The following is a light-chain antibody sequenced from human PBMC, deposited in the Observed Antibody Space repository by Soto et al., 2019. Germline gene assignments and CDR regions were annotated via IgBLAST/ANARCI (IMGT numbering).Light chain of an antibody. CDR1: SSDIGRYNL. J-gene: IGLJ2*01. V-gene: IGLV2-23*01. CDR2: EAT. Sequence: QSALTQPASVSGSPGHSISISCTGSSSDIGRYNLVSWYQHHPGKAPKLIIYEATKRPSGVSDRISGSKSGNTASLTISGLQAEDEADYYRSSYAGTSTFVLFGGGTKVTVL. CDR3: SSYAGTSTFVL.